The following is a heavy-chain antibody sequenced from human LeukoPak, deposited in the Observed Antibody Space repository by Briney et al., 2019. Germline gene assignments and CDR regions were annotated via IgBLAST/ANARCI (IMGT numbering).Heavy chain of an antibody. CDR2: IYTSGST. V-gene: IGHV4-61*02. D-gene: IGHD3-10*01. CDR1: GGSISSGSYY. CDR3: ARIPSTLVRFGELPPYYFDY. Sequence: PSETLSLTCTVSGGSISSGSYYWSWIRQPAGKGLEWIGRIYTSGSTNYNPSLKSRVTISVDTSKNQFSLKLSSVTAADTAVYYCARIPSTLVRFGELPPYYFDYWGQGTLVTVSS. J-gene: IGHJ4*02.